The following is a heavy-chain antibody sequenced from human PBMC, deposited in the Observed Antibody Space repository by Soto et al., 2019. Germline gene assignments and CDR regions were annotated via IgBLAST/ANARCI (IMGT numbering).Heavy chain of an antibody. J-gene: IGHJ5*02. Sequence: QVQLQESGPGLVKPSETLSLTCTVSGGSINYYYWSWIRQPPGKGLEWIGYTYDDGSTDYNPSLKSRVTILVDTSKNQFSLNLNSVTAADTAVYYCARHISGTYSSGWFDPWGQGTLVTVSS. D-gene: IGHD1-26*01. V-gene: IGHV4-59*01. CDR3: ARHISGTYSSGWFDP. CDR2: TYDDGST. CDR1: GGSINYYY.